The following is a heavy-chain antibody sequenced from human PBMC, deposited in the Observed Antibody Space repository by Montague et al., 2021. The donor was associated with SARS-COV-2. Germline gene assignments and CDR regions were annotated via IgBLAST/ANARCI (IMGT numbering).Heavy chain of an antibody. D-gene: IGHD1-1*01. J-gene: IGHJ4*02. CDR3: ASELENYFDY. CDR1: GFTFSGYA. V-gene: IGHV3-30-3*01. CDR2: ISYDGSNK. Sequence: SLRLSCAASGFTFSGYAMHWVRQAPGKGLEWVAVISYDGSNKYYADSVKGRFTISRDNSKNTLYLQMNSLRAEDTAVYYCASELENYFDYWGQGTLVTVSS.